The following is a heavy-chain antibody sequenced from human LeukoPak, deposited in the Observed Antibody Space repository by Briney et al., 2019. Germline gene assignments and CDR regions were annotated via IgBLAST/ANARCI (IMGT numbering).Heavy chain of an antibody. Sequence: GGSLRLSCAASGLTFSDYAMSWVRQAPGKGLEWVSAITGSGGNTYYADPVKGRFTISRDNSKNTVFLQMNSLRAEDTAVYYCAKWGDYDVLTGYYVSDYWGQGTLVTVSS. CDR2: ITGSGGNT. J-gene: IGHJ4*02. V-gene: IGHV3-23*01. CDR1: GLTFSDYA. D-gene: IGHD3-9*01. CDR3: AKWGDYDVLTGYYVSDY.